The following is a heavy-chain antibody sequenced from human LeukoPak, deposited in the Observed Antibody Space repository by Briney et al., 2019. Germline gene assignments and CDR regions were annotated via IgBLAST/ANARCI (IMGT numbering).Heavy chain of an antibody. CDR1: GGSISSGSYY. J-gene: IGHJ6*03. CDR3: ARTYCSSTSCPHYYYYYMDV. CDR2: IYTSGST. Sequence: SQTLSLTCTVSGGSISSGSYYWSWIPQPAGKGLEWIGRIYTSGSTNYNPSLKSRVTISVDTSKSQFSLKLSSVTAADTAVYYCARTYCSSTSCPHYYYYYMDVWGKGTTVTVSS. D-gene: IGHD2-2*01. V-gene: IGHV4-61*02.